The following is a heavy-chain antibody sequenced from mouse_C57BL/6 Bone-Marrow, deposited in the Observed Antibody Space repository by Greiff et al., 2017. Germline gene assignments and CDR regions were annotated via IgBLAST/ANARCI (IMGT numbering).Heavy chain of an antibody. CDR2: IDPEDGDT. CDR3: TPRGRTGAMDY. J-gene: IGHJ4*01. V-gene: IGHV14-1*01. Sequence: EVQLQQSGAELVRPGASVKLSCTASGFNINDYYMHWVKQRPEQGLEWIGRIDPEDGDTEYAPKFQGKATMTVDTSSNTAYVQLSSLTSEDTAVYYCTPRGRTGAMDYWGQGTSVTVSS. CDR1: GFNINDYY.